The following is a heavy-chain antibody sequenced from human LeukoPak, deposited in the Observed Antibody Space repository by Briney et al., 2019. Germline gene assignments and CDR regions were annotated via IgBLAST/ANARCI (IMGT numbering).Heavy chain of an antibody. V-gene: IGHV4-4*02. CDR3: ARSGLGFDY. CDR2: IHHGGST. J-gene: IGHJ4*02. CDR1: GGSISSSSYW. D-gene: IGHD7-27*01. Sequence: SETLSLTCAVSGGSISSSSYWWSWVRQPPGKGLEWIGEIHHGGSTNYNPSLTSRVTISLDKSKNQFSLKLTSVTAADTAVYFCARSGLGFDYWGQGTLVAVSS.